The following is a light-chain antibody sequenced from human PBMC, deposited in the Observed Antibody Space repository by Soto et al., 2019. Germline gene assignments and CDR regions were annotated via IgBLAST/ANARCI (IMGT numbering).Light chain of an antibody. CDR2: DVS. CDR1: SGDIGGYNY. J-gene: IGLJ1*01. CDR3: SSYTSSSLYV. Sequence: QSVLTQPASVSGSPGQSITISCTGTSGDIGGYNYVSWYQQHPGKAPKLMIYDVSNRPSGVSNRFSGSKSGNTASLTISGLQADDEADYYCSSYTSSSLYVFGTGTKVTVL. V-gene: IGLV2-14*01.